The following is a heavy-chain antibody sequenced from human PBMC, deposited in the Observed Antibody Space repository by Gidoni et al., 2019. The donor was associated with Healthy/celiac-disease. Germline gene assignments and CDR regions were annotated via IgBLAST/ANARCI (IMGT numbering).Heavy chain of an antibody. CDR3: ARHVDSSMYYFDY. J-gene: IGHJ4*02. CDR1: GGSIRSSSYY. V-gene: IGHV4-39*01. D-gene: IGHD6-13*01. CDR2: IYYSGST. Sequence: QLQLQASGPGLVKPSETLSLTCTVSGGSIRSSSYYWGWIRQPPGKGLEWIGSIYYSGSTYYNPSLKSRVTISVDTSKNQFSLKLSSVTAADTAVYYCARHVDSSMYYFDYWGQGTLVTVSS.